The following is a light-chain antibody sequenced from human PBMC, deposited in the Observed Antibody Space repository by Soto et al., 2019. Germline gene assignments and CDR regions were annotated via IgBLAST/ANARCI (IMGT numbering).Light chain of an antibody. CDR2: AAS. J-gene: IGKJ4*01. CDR3: QQYDNYPLT. Sequence: IQLTQSPSSLSASVGARVTITCRASQGISSYLAWYQQKPGKAPKLLIYAASTLQSGVPSRFSGSASGTEFTLTISSLQTDELATYDCQQYDNYPLTFGGGTKVEIK. V-gene: IGKV1-9*01. CDR1: QGISSY.